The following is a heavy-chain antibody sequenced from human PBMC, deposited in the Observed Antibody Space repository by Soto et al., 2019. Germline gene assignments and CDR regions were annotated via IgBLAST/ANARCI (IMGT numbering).Heavy chain of an antibody. D-gene: IGHD2-21*02. J-gene: IGHJ4*02. CDR1: GFIFSSDW. Sequence: GGSLRLSCAASGFIFSSDWMHWVRQAPGKGLVWVSRINTDGSDTSYADSVKGRFTISRDNAKNTVYLQMNSLRDEDTAVYYCAKDPCPVVTASPVYFDYWGQGTRVTVSS. CDR3: AKDPCPVVTASPVYFDY. CDR2: INTDGSDT. V-gene: IGHV3-74*01.